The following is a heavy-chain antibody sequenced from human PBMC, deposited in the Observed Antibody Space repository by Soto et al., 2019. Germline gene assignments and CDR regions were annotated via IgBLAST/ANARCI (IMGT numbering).Heavy chain of an antibody. CDR1: GGSFSGYY. V-gene: IGHV4-34*01. Sequence: SETLSLTCAVYGGSFSGYYWSWIRQPPGKGLEWIGEINHSGSTNYNPSLKSRVTISVDTSKNQFSLKLSSVTAADTAVYYCARGREGAARPKPLDYWGQGTLVTVSS. CDR3: ARGREGAARPKPLDY. CDR2: INHSGST. D-gene: IGHD6-6*01. J-gene: IGHJ4*02.